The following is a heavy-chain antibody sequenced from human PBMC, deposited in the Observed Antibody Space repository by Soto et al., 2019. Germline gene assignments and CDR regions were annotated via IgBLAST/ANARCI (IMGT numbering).Heavy chain of an antibody. CDR1: AGSITNYY. J-gene: IGHJ4*02. CDR3: ARDRGRDGYNSHYFDY. V-gene: IGHV4-59*01. Sequence: ETLSLTCAVSAGSITNYYWNWIRQSPGKGLEWIGYIYHSGSSNYNPSLKSRVTMSVDTSKNQVFLRLSSVTAADTAVYYCARDRGRDGYNSHYFDYWGQGTLVTVSS. CDR2: IYHSGSS. D-gene: IGHD5-12*01.